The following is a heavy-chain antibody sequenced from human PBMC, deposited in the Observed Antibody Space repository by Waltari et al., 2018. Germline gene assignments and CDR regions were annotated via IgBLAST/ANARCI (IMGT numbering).Heavy chain of an antibody. CDR1: GGSISSSSYY. Sequence: QLQLQESGPGLVKPSEPLSLTCTVSGGSISSSSYYWGWIRQPPGKGLEWIGSIYYSGSTYYNPSLKSRVTISVDTSKNQFSLKLSSVTAADTAVYYCARAPKQQLVRYYGMDVWGQGTTVTVSS. V-gene: IGHV4-39*07. D-gene: IGHD6-13*01. CDR2: IYYSGST. J-gene: IGHJ6*02. CDR3: ARAPKQQLVRYYGMDV.